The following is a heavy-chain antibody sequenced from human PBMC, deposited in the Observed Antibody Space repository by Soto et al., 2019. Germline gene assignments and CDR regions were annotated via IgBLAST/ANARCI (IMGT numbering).Heavy chain of an antibody. CDR1: GFTFSSYW. J-gene: IGHJ6*03. CDR2: INSDGSST. V-gene: IGHV3-74*01. D-gene: IGHD2-15*01. Sequence: GGSLRLSCAASGFTFSSYWMHWVRQAPGKGLVWVSRINSDGSSTSYADSVKGRFTISRDNAKNTLYLQMNSLRAEDTAVYYCARDRYCSGGSCYTYYYYYMDVWGKGTTVTVSS. CDR3: ARDRYCSGGSCYTYYYYYMDV.